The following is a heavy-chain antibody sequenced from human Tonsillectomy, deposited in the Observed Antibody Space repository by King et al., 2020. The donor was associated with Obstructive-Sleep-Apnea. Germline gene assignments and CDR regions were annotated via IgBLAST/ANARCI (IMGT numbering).Heavy chain of an antibody. CDR2: ISSSGRTI. CDR3: ASGNSGSYYRTYFHY. D-gene: IGHD1-26*01. J-gene: IGHJ4*02. CDR1: GFTFSDSY. V-gene: IGHV3-11*01. Sequence: VQLVESGGGLVKPGGSLRLSCAASGFTFSDSYMSWLRQAPGKGLEWLSYISSSGRTIFYADSVTGRFIISRDNAKNSLYVQMYSLRAEDTAVYYCASGNSGSYYRTYFHYWGQGTLVTVSS.